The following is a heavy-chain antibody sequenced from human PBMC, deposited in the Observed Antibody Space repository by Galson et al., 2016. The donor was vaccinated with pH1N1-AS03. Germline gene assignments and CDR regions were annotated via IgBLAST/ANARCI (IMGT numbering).Heavy chain of an antibody. J-gene: IGHJ4*02. CDR2: IDWADDK. D-gene: IGHD5-24*01. CDR3: ARMGGAGYNTYYFDF. CDR1: GLSVSTTGMR. V-gene: IGHV2-70*04. Sequence: PALVKPTQTLTLTCSFSGLSVSTTGMRVSWIRQPPGKALEWLAFIDWADDKFYSTSLKTRLTISRDTSKNQVVLTMTNIDPVDTATYYCARMGGAGYNTYYFDFWGQETLVTVSS.